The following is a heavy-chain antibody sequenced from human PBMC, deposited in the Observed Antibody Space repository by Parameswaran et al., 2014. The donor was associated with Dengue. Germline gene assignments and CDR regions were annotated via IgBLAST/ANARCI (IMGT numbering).Heavy chain of an antibody. Sequence: WVRQAPGQGLEWMGGIIPIFGTANYAQKFQGRVTITSDESTSTAYMELSSLRSEDTAVYYCARFEQQLVEYYYYGMDVWGQGTTVTVSS. V-gene: IGHV1-69*01. D-gene: IGHD6-13*01. J-gene: IGHJ6*02. CDR3: ARFEQQLVEYYYYGMDV. CDR2: IIPIFGTA.